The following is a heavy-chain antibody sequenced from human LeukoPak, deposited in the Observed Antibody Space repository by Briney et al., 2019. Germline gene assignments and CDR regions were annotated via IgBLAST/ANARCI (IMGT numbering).Heavy chain of an antibody. D-gene: IGHD2-2*01. CDR1: GGSISRGSYY. CDR3: ARVGYCSSTSCYLPKYYYYMDV. CDR2: MYTSGIT. V-gene: IGHV4-61*02. J-gene: IGHJ6*03. Sequence: SETLSLTCTVSGGSISRGSYYWSWIRQPAGKGLEWIGRMYTSGITSYNPSLKSRVTISVDTSKTQFSLKLSSVTAADTAVYYCARVGYCSSTSCYLPKYYYYMDVWGKGTTVTVSS.